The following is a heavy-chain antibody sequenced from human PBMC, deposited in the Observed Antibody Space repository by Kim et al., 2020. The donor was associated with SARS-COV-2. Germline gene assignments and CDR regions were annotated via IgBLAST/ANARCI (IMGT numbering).Heavy chain of an antibody. CDR2: IYYSGST. CDR3: AREVTNVSGWFDP. CDR1: GVSISSYY. J-gene: IGHJ5*02. D-gene: IGHD2-8*01. V-gene: IGHV4-59*12. Sequence: SETLSLTCTVSGVSISSYYRSWIRQPPGKGLEWIGYIYYSGSTNYNPSLKSRVTISVDTSKNLLSLKLSSVTAADTAVYYCAREVTNVSGWFDPWGQGTLVTVSS.